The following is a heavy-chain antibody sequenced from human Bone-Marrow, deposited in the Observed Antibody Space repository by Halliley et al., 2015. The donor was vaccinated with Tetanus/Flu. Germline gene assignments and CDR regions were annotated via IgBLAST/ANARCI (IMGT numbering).Heavy chain of an antibody. J-gene: IGHJ3*01. CDR2: VFYSGSA. D-gene: IGHD1-26*01. CDR1: GGSISDYY. CDR3: ARGGGSGSYPRTAYDV. Sequence: LRLSCTVSGGSISDYYWSWVRQPPGKGLEWLGYVFYSGSATYNPSLVGRVTISVDTSKNLYSLSLTSVTAADTAVYYCARGGGSGSYPRTAYDVWGQGTMVTVSS. V-gene: IGHV4-59*08.